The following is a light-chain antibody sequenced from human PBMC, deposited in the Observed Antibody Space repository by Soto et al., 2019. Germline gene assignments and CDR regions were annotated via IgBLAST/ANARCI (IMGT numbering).Light chain of an antibody. J-gene: IGLJ2*01. CDR2: EVS. Sequence: QSALTQPASVSGSPGQSITISCTGTSSDVGGYNYVSWYQHHPVKAPKLMIYEVSNRPSGVSDRFSGSRSGNTASLTISGLQAEDEADYYCSSFAGSPVVFGGGTKLTVL. CDR1: SSDVGGYNY. CDR3: SSFAGSPVV. V-gene: IGLV2-14*01.